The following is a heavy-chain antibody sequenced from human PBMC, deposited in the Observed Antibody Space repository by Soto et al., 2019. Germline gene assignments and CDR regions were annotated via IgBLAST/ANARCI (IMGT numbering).Heavy chain of an antibody. CDR2: IIPIFGTA. D-gene: IGHD3-10*01. J-gene: IGHJ6*02. V-gene: IGHV1-69*13. Sequence: SVKVSCKASGVTFSSYAISWVRQAPGQGLEWMGGIIPIFGTANYAQKFQGRVTITADESTSTAYMELSSLRSEDTAVYYCARDLTHYYGSGSYYNGDGMDVWGQGTTVTVSS. CDR1: GVTFSSYA. CDR3: ARDLTHYYGSGSYYNGDGMDV.